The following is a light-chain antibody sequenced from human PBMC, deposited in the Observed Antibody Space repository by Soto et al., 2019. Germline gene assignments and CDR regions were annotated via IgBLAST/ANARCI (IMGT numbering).Light chain of an antibody. Sequence: DIVMTQSPLSLPVTPGEPASISCRSSQSLLHSNGYNYLDWYRQKPGQSPQLLIYLGSNRASGAPNRFSARESGTDFTLKISRVEAEDVEVYYCNQALHTACTFGQGTKVDIK. CDR3: NQALHTACT. J-gene: IGKJ1*01. V-gene: IGKV2-28*01. CDR1: QSLLHSNGYNY. CDR2: LGS.